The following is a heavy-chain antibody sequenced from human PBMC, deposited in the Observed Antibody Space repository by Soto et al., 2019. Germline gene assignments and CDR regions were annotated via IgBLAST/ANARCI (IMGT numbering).Heavy chain of an antibody. CDR3: ARGGLYAYYQDH. V-gene: IGHV3-74*01. Sequence: EVQLVESGGGVVQPGESLRLSCTASGFTFSTYWMHWVRQAPGKGLVWLARLKGDGSMTDYADSVKGRITISRDNAEYTLYLQMDGLRAEDTAIYYFARGGLYAYYQDHWGQGTLVTVSS. CDR1: GFTFSTYW. CDR2: LKGDGSMT. D-gene: IGHD3-16*01. J-gene: IGHJ4*02.